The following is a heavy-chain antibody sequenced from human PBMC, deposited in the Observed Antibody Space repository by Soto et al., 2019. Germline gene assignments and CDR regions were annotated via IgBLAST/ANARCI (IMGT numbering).Heavy chain of an antibody. CDR1: GFSFSISP. CDR3: ARDPKTSGGQHWAFNYFDS. CDR2: ISYDGTNK. Sequence: GGSLRLSCAASGFSFSISPMHWVRQAPGKGPEWVALISYDGTNKLYADSVKGRFTISRDNSKSTLYLQVDSLRPEDAAVYYCARDPKTSGGQHWAFNYFDSWGQGTLVTVSS. J-gene: IGHJ4*02. D-gene: IGHD7-27*01. V-gene: IGHV3-30-3*01.